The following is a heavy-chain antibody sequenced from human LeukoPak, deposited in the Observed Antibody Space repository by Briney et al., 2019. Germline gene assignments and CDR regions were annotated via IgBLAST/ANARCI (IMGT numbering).Heavy chain of an antibody. Sequence: GGSLRLSCAASGFSFSDHYMDWVRQAPGKGLEWVGCTRDKGNSYTTEYAASVKGRFTVSRDDSKNSVDLQMNSLRIEDTAVYYCARGPERGSSPYYHYGMDVWGQGTTVTVSS. CDR1: GFSFSDHY. D-gene: IGHD1-26*01. J-gene: IGHJ6*02. V-gene: IGHV3-72*01. CDR3: ARGPERGSSPYYHYGMDV. CDR2: TRDKGNSYTT.